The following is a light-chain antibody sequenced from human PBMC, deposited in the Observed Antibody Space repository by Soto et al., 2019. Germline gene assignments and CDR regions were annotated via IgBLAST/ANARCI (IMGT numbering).Light chain of an antibody. CDR1: QSVNSY. V-gene: IGKV3-11*01. CDR2: DAT. CDR3: QQRSKWPLT. Sequence: EVVLTQSPATLSLSPVERATLSCRASQSVNSYLAWYQQKPGQAPRLLSYDATSRATGIPARFSGSGSGTDLTLTLSSLEPEDFAVYYCQQRSKWPLTFGGGTKVEIK. J-gene: IGKJ4*01.